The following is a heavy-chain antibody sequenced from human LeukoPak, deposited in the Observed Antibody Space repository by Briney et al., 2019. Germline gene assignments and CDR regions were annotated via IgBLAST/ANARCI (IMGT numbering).Heavy chain of an antibody. D-gene: IGHD3-3*01. J-gene: IGHJ4*02. CDR1: GFTFSGSA. CDR2: IGNKVSNYAT. V-gene: IGHV3-73*01. Sequence: GGSLRLSCAASGFTFSGSAMHWVRQASGEGLEWVGHIGNKVSNYATEYAASLRGRFTISRDDSKDTAYLQVNSLKTEDTAVYYCAGNYDSWTGLNYWGQGTLVTVSS. CDR3: AGNYDSWTGLNY.